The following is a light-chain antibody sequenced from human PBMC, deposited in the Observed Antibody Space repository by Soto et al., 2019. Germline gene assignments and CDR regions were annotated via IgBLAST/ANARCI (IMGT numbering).Light chain of an antibody. CDR2: DAS. J-gene: IGKJ5*01. V-gene: IGKV3-11*01. CDR1: QSVSSY. Sequence: EIVLTQSPATLSLSSGERATLSCRASQSVSSYFAWYQQKPGQAPRLLIYDASNMATAIPARFSASGSGTDFTLTISSLEPEDFAVYYGQERSNWPPITCGQGTRLEIK. CDR3: QERSNWPPIT.